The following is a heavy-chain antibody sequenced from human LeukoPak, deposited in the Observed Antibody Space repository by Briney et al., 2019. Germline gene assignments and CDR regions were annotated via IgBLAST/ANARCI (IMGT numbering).Heavy chain of an antibody. CDR2: INPNSGGT. CDR1: GYTFTGYY. CDR3: ARDYCSSTSCYGYFDY. J-gene: IGHJ4*02. D-gene: IGHD2-2*01. V-gene: IGHV1-2*02. Sequence: ASVKVSCKASGYTFTGYYMHWVRQAPGQGLEWMGWINPNSGGTNYAQKFQGRVTMTRDTSISTAYMELSRLRSDDTAVYYCARDYCSSTSCYGYFDYWGQGTLVTVSS.